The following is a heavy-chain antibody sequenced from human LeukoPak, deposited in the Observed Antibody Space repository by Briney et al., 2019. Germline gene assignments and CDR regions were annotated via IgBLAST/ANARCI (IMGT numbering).Heavy chain of an antibody. CDR3: TTGLMVRGVDYFDY. Sequence: GGSLRLSCVASGFTFTNAWMTWVRQTPGKGLEWVGRIKSKGDGGTTDYAASVKGRFVISRDDSKNTLYLQMNSLKTEDTAVYYCTTGLMVRGVDYFDYWGQGTLVTVSS. J-gene: IGHJ4*02. D-gene: IGHD3-10*01. V-gene: IGHV3-15*01. CDR1: GFTFTNAW. CDR2: IKSKGDGGTT.